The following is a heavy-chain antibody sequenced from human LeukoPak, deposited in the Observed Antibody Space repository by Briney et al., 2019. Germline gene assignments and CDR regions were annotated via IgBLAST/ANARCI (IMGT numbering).Heavy chain of an antibody. J-gene: IGHJ5*02. Sequence: ASVKVSCKASGSTFTSYGISWVRQAPGQGLEWMGWISAYNGNTNYAQKLQGRVTMTTDTSTSTAYMELRSLRSDDTAVYYCARVGHSSSSSGWFDPWGQGTLVTVSS. D-gene: IGHD6-6*01. CDR2: ISAYNGNT. V-gene: IGHV1-18*01. CDR3: ARVGHSSSSSGWFDP. CDR1: GSTFTSYG.